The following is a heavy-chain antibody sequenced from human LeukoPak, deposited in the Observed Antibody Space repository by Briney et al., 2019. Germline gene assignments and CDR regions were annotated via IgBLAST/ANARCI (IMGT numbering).Heavy chain of an antibody. V-gene: IGHV3-48*02. CDR3: ARGTTVTTWNDP. Sequence: GGSLRLSCAASGFTFNTFAMNWVRQAPGKGLEWISYVSSSTTIYYADTVKGRFTVSRDNAKKSLYLQMNSLRDEDRAVYYCARGTTVTTWNDPWGQGTLVTVSS. CDR2: VSSSTTI. J-gene: IGHJ5*02. CDR1: GFTFNTFA. D-gene: IGHD4-17*01.